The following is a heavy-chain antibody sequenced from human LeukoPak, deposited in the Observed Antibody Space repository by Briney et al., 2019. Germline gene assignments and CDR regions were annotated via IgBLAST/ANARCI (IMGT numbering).Heavy chain of an antibody. D-gene: IGHD3-22*01. J-gene: IGHJ5*02. CDR2: IYYSGST. CDR3: ARVISGYRNWFDP. CDR1: GGSISSSSYY. Sequence: SETLSLTCTVSGGSISSSSYYWGWIRQPPGKGLEWIGSIYYSGSTYYNPSLKSRVTISVDTSKNQFSLKLSSVTAADTAVYYCARVISGYRNWFDPWGQGTLVTVSS. V-gene: IGHV4-39*07.